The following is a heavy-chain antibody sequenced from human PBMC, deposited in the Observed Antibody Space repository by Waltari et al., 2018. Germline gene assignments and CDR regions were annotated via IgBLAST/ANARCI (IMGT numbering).Heavy chain of an antibody. V-gene: IGHV1-69-2*01. CDR1: GYTSTDSH. CDR3: LLGAASGP. D-gene: IGHD3-10*01. J-gene: IGHJ5*02. CDR2: VDPEDGET. Sequence: EVQLVQSGAEVTRPGATVKISCKASGYTSTDSHLHWVQQAPGKGLEWMGRVDPEDGETIYAEKFQGRVTITADTSTDTAYMELSSLRSEDTAVYYCLLGAASGPWGQGTLVTVSS.